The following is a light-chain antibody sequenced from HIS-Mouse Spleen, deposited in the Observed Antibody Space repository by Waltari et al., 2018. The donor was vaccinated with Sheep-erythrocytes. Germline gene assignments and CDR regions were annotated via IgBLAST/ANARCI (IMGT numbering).Light chain of an antibody. CDR3: CSYAGSSTPWV. J-gene: IGLJ3*02. Sequence: QSALTQPASVSGSPGQSITISCTGTSSDVGSYNLVSWYQQHPGKAPKLVIYEGSNRPSVVSNRFSGSKSGKPASLTISGLQAEDEADYYCCSYAGSSTPWVFGGGTKLTVL. V-gene: IGLV2-23*01. CDR1: SSDVGSYNL. CDR2: EGS.